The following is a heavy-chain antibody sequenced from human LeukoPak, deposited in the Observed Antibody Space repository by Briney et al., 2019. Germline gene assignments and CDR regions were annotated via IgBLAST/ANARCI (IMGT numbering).Heavy chain of an antibody. J-gene: IGHJ4*02. CDR3: TSAGGDGYHPDY. D-gene: IGHD5-24*01. CDR2: ISFDGTNK. CDR1: GFSFSNSA. Sequence: GGSLRLSCAASGFSFSNSAMHWVRQAPGKGLEWVAVISFDGTNKYYADSVKGRFTISRDDAKNSLYLQMNSLKAEDTAVYYCTSAGGDGYHPDYWGQGTLVTVSS. V-gene: IGHV3-30-3*01.